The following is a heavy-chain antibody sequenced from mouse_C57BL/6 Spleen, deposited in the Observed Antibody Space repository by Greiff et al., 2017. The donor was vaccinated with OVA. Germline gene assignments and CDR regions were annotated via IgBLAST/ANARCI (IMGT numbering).Heavy chain of an antibody. Sequence: EVQVVESGAELVRPGASVKLSCTASGFNIKDDYMHWVKQRPEQGLEWIGWIDPENGDTEYASKFQGKATITADTSSNTAYLQLSSLTSEDTAVYYCIITTAYWGQGTLVTVSA. CDR3: IITTAY. J-gene: IGHJ3*01. CDR2: IDPENGDT. V-gene: IGHV14-4*01. D-gene: IGHD1-2*01. CDR1: GFNIKDDY.